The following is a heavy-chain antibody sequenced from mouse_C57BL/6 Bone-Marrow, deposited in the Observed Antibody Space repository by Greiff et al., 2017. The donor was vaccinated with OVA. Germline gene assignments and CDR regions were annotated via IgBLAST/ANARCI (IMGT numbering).Heavy chain of an antibody. J-gene: IGHJ2*01. D-gene: IGHD2-2*01. Sequence: EVQLQQSGPELVKPGASVKIPCKASGYTFTDYNMDWVKQSHGKSLEWIGDINPNNGGTIYNQKFKGKATLTVDKSSSKAYMELRSLTAEDTAVYYCARRGSTMVTTGDFDYWGQGTTLTVSS. CDR2: INPNNGGT. CDR1: GYTFTDYN. CDR3: ARRGSTMVTTGDFDY. V-gene: IGHV1-18*01.